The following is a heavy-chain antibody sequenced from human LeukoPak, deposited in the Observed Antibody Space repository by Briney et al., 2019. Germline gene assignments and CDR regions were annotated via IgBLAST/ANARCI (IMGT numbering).Heavy chain of an antibody. Sequence: SETLSLTCTVSGGSISSYYWSWIQQPAGKGLEWIGRIYTSGSTNYNPSLKSRVTMSVDTSKNQFSLKLSSVTAADTAVYYCARERAIVVVPAAPQEEYYYMDVWGKGTTVTVSS. CDR3: ARERAIVVVPAAPQEEYYYMDV. V-gene: IGHV4-4*07. CDR2: IYTSGST. CDR1: GGSISSYY. D-gene: IGHD2-2*01. J-gene: IGHJ6*03.